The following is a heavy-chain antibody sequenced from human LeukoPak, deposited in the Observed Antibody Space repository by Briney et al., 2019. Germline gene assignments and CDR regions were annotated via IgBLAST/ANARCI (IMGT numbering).Heavy chain of an antibody. CDR3: AKEGRSLQTY. V-gene: IGHV3-7*03. Sequence: GGSLRLSCAASGFMFSSNWMSWVRLAPGKGLKWVANIKEDGTETYYVDSVKGRFTISRDNAKNSLYLQMNSLRVEDTAVYYCAKEGRSLQTYWGQGTLVTVSS. D-gene: IGHD5-24*01. CDR2: IKEDGTET. J-gene: IGHJ4*02. CDR1: GFMFSSNW.